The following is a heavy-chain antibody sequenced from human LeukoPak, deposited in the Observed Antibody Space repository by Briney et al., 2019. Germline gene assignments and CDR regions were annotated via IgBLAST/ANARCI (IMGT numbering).Heavy chain of an antibody. Sequence: SVKVSCKASGFTFTSSAMQWVRQARGQRLEWIGWIVVGSGNTNYAQKFQERVTITRDMSTSTAYMELSSLRSEDMAVYYCAAEVGNPSANYDFWSGYYPRPFDYWGQGTLVTVSS. CDR2: IVVGSGNT. CDR3: AAEVGNPSANYDFWSGYYPRPFDY. V-gene: IGHV1-58*02. CDR1: GFTFTSSA. J-gene: IGHJ4*02. D-gene: IGHD3-3*01.